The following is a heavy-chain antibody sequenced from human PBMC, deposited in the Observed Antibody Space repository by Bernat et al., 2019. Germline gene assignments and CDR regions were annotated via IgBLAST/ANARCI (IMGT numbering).Heavy chain of an antibody. CDR3: ASSVYSYGYENNWFDP. CDR2: ISGSGGST. Sequence: VQLVESGGGVVQPGRSLRLTCAASGFTFSSYAMSWVRQAPGKGLEWVSAISGSGGSTYYADSVKGRFTISRDNSKNTLYLQMNSLRAEDTAVYYCASSVYSYGYENNWFDPWGQGTLVTVSS. CDR1: GFTFSSYA. V-gene: IGHV3-23*04. J-gene: IGHJ5*02. D-gene: IGHD5-18*01.